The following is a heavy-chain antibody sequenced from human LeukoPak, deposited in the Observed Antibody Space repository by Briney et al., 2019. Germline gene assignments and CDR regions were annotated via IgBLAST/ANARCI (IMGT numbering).Heavy chain of an antibody. CDR3: ARHRGAVAATPLTDYYYGMDV. V-gene: IGHV5-51*01. D-gene: IGHD6-19*01. Sequence: GESLKISCKGSGYSFTNYWIGWVRQMPGKGLEWMGIIYPGDSDTRYSPSFQGQVTTSADKSITTAYLQWNSLQASDTAMYYCARHRGAVAATPLTDYYYGMDVWGQGTTVTVSS. CDR2: IYPGDSDT. CDR1: GYSFTNYW. J-gene: IGHJ6*02.